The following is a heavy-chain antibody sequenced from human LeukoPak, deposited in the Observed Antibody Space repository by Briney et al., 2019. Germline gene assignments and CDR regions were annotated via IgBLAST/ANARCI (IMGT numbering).Heavy chain of an antibody. Sequence: SETLSLTCAVYGGSFSGYYWSWIRQPPGKGLEWIGEINHSGSTNYNPSLKSRVTISVDTSKNQFSLKLSSVTAADTAVYYCARGFWFDPWGQGTLVTVSS. CDR2: INHSGST. CDR3: ARGFWFDP. J-gene: IGHJ5*02. V-gene: IGHV4-34*01. CDR1: GGSFSGYY.